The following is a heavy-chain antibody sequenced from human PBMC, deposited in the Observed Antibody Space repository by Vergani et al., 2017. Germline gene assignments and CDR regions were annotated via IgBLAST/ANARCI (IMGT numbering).Heavy chain of an antibody. V-gene: IGHV4-34*01. D-gene: IGHD6-13*01. Sequence: QVQLQQWGAGLLKPSETLSLTCAVYGGSFSGYYWSWIRQPPGKGLEWIGEINHSGSTNYNPSLKSRVTISVDTSKNQFSLKLSSVTAADTAVYYCARRGSSWSLGFFCLDPWGQGTLVTVSS. CDR1: GGSFSGYY. CDR3: ARRGSSWSLGFFCLDP. CDR2: INHSGST. J-gene: IGHJ5*02.